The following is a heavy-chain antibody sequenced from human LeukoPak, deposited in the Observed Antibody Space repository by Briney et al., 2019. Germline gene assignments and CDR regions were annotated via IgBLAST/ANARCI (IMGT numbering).Heavy chain of an antibody. CDR3: DAWGGREAPGFDR. CDR2: SRNKANSYST. CDR1: GFTFSDHY. Sequence: PGGSLRLSCAASGFTFSDHYVDWVRQAPGKGLEWVGRSRNKANSYSTEYAASVKGRFTFSRDDSKNSLYLQMDSLQTEDTAVYYCDAWGGREAPGFDRWGLGTLVTVSS. J-gene: IGHJ4*02. V-gene: IGHV3-72*01. D-gene: IGHD3-16*01.